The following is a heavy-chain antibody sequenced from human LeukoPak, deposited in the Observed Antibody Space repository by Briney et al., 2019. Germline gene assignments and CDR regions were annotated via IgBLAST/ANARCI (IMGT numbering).Heavy chain of an antibody. V-gene: IGHV1-2*04. CDR3: ARACSSTSCYEGAFDI. J-gene: IGHJ3*02. CDR2: INPNSGGT. CDR1: GYTFTGYY. Sequence: ASVKVSCKASGYTFTGYYMHWVRQAPGQGLEWMGWINPNSGGTNYAQKFQGWVTMTRDTSISTAYMELSRLRSDGTAVYYCARACSSTSCYEGAFDIWGQGTMVTVSS. D-gene: IGHD2-2*01.